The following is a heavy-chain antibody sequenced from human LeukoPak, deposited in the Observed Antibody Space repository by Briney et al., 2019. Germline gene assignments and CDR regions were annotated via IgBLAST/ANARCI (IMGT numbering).Heavy chain of an antibody. Sequence: GGSLTLSCAASGFTFSYHWMTWVRQAPGKGLEWVANIKNDGAVKYYVDSVKGRFTISRDNAKNSLYLQMNSLRAEDTAVYYCARDESWGQGTLVTVSS. J-gene: IGHJ4*02. CDR2: IKNDGAVK. CDR1: GFTFSYHW. V-gene: IGHV3-7*01. CDR3: ARDES.